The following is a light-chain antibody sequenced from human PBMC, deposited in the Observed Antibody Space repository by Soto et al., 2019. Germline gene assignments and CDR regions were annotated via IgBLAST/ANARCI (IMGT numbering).Light chain of an antibody. CDR1: QTGNNF. CDR3: QQRSGRLT. CDR2: EAV. Sequence: ETVLTQSPDILSLSPGERDTLSCRASQTGNNFLAWYQQKPGQVPRLLIYEAVTRAAGIPDRFSGSVSGTDFTLTITRLEREDFAVYYCQQRSGRLTFGGGTKV. J-gene: IGKJ4*01. V-gene: IGKV3-11*01.